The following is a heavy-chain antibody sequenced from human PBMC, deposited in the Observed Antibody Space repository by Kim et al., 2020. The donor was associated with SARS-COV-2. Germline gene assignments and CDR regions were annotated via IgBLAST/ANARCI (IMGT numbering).Heavy chain of an antibody. Sequence: ASVKVSCKASGYIFTNYAIHWVRQAPGQRLEWMGWINAGNGNTKYSQKSQGRVTITRDTSASTAYMELSSLRSEDTAIYYCARAYVDIVMVYNWFDPWGQGTQVTVSS. D-gene: IGHD5-18*01. V-gene: IGHV1-3*01. CDR2: INAGNGNT. CDR3: ARAYVDIVMVYNWFDP. J-gene: IGHJ5*02. CDR1: GYIFTNYA.